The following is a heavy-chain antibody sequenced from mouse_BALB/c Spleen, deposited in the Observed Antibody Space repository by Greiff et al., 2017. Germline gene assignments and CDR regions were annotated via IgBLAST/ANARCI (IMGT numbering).Heavy chain of an antibody. Sequence: VQGVESGPGLVAPSQSLSITCTVSGFSLTSYGVHWVRQPPGKGLEWLGVIWAGGSTNYNSALMSRLSISKDNSKSQVFLKMNSLQTDDTAMYYCARDGDYGYEGFAYWGQGTLVTVSA. J-gene: IGHJ3*01. CDR1: GFSLTSYG. CDR3: ARDGDYGYEGFAY. V-gene: IGHV2-9*02. CDR2: IWAGGST. D-gene: IGHD1-2*01.